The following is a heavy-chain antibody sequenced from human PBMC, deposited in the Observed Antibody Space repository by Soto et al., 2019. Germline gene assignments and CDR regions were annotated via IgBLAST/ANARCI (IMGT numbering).Heavy chain of an antibody. Sequence: QVQLGQSGAEVKKPGASVKVSCKASGYTFTSYDINWVRQAPGQALEWGGWMNPNSRNSGYAQKFQGRVTMPRNTPASTAYMELRSPRSEETAVYYCARERSGGSDYWGQGPLVTVSS. J-gene: IGHJ4*02. CDR1: GYTFTSYD. CDR3: ARERSGGSDY. V-gene: IGHV1-8*02. D-gene: IGHD3-3*01. CDR2: MNPNSRNS.